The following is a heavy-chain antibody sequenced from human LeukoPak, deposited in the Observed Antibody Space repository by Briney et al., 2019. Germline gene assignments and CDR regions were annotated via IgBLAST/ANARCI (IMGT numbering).Heavy chain of an antibody. D-gene: IGHD3-22*01. CDR3: AIMHGYYDGSGYWVQ. V-gene: IGHV3-23*01. J-gene: IGHJ1*01. Sequence: GGSLRLSCAASGFTFGSYGMSWVRQAPGKGLEWVSFITPNADRTSYADSVEGRFTISRDNPRNTLYMQMNSLRDEGTAVYYCAIMHGYYDGSGYWVQWGQGTLVTVSS. CDR1: GFTFGSYG. CDR2: ITPNADRT.